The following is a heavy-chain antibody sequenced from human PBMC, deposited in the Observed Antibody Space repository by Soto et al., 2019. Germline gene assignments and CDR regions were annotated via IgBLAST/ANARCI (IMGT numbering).Heavy chain of an antibody. CDR3: ARMASAGTLNWFDP. V-gene: IGHV1-8*02. CDR2: MNPGSGQT. D-gene: IGHD6-13*01. Sequence: QVQLVQSGDEVKEPGASVRVSCEASGFTFINFDISWVRQAAGQGLEWLGWMNPGSGQTGYASKFQGRVARTRDASTGTSHLELSSLTSDDTAVYYCARMASAGTLNWFDPWGQGTLVTVSS. CDR1: GFTFINFD. J-gene: IGHJ5*02.